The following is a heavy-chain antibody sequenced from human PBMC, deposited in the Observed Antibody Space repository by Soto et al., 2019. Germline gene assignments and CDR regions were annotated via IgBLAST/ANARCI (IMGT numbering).Heavy chain of an antibody. CDR1: GYTFTGYY. V-gene: IGHV1-2*04. J-gene: IGHJ4*02. Sequence: GASVKVSCKASGYTFTGYYMHWVRQAPGQGLEWMGWSKPNSGGTNYAQKLRGWVTMTRDTSISTAYMELSRLRSDDAAVYFCAREHDYGDYYFDYWGQGTLVTVSS. CDR2: SKPNSGGT. D-gene: IGHD4-17*01. CDR3: AREHDYGDYYFDY.